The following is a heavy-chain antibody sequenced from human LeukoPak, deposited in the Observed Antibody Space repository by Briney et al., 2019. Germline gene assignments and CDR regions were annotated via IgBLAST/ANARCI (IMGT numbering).Heavy chain of an antibody. CDR2: INPNSGGT. CDR1: GYTFTGYY. V-gene: IGHV1-2*02. Sequence: ASVKVSCKASGYTFTGYYMHWVRQAPGQGLEWMGWINPNSGGTNYAQKFQGRVTMTRDTSISTAYMELSRLRSDDTAVYYCARESIAVAGQRLGMDVWGQGTTVTVSS. J-gene: IGHJ6*02. D-gene: IGHD6-19*01. CDR3: ARESIAVAGQRLGMDV.